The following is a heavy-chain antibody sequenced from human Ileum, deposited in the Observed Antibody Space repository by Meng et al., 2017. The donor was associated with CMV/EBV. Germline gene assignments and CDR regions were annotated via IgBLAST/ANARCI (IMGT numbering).Heavy chain of an antibody. D-gene: IGHD3-10*01. Sequence: GESLKISCAASGFTFSDYYMDWVRQAPGKGLEWVSFISDSSAYIYYPDSVKGRFTISRDNAKNSLYLQINSLRAEDTAVYYCARDPDRDHYGSGRCFDYWGQGTLVTVSS. V-gene: IGHV3-21*01. CDR3: ARDPDRDHYGSGRCFDY. J-gene: IGHJ4*02. CDR2: ISDSSAYI. CDR1: GFTFSDYY.